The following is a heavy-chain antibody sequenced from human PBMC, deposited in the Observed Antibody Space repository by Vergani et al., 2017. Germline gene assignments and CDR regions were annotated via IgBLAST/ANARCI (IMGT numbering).Heavy chain of an antibody. J-gene: IGHJ3*01. CDR3: ASGGHGSENGGALQL. D-gene: IGHD3-10*01. CDR1: GYIFSKFW. V-gene: IGHV5-51*01. Sequence: EKLLVQSGSETKKPGESLKISCQAFGYIFSKFWIGWVRQRPGRGLEWMGIIYPGDSEVKSNPTFRGQVIFSVDTSVNTAYLQWRSLQASDTATYFCASGGHGSENGGALQLWGQGTNITVSS. CDR2: IYPGDSEV.